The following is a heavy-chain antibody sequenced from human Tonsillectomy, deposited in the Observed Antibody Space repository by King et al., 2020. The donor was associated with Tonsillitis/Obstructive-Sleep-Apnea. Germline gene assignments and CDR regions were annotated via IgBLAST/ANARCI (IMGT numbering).Heavy chain of an antibody. J-gene: IGHJ4*02. CDR2: ISGSGGST. CDR1: GFTFSSYA. CDR3: AKDPRCSGCSCYSGVFDY. Sequence: VQLVESGGGLVQPGGSLRLSCAASGFTFSSYAMSWVRQAPGKGLEWVSAISGSGGSTYYADSVKGRFTISRDNSKNTLYLQMNSLRAEDTAVYYCAKDPRCSGCSCYSGVFDYWGQGPLVTVSS. D-gene: IGHD2-15*01. V-gene: IGHV3-23*04.